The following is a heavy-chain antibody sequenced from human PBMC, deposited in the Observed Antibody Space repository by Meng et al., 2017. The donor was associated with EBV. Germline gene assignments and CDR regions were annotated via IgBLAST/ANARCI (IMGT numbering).Heavy chain of an antibody. V-gene: IGHV1-69*01. CDR2: FLPRLGAP. D-gene: IGHD3-10*01. CDR1: GGPFRYYA. CDR3: ASESGRGYTPDY. Sequence: QVQLVKSAAEVKKPGSSVKDSCKTSGGPFRYYAISWVRQAPGQGLEWLGGFLPRLGAPNYAQKFHGRVKITADESTSTHYMDLSSLRSEDTAIYYCASESGRGYTPDYWGQGTLVTVSS. J-gene: IGHJ4*02.